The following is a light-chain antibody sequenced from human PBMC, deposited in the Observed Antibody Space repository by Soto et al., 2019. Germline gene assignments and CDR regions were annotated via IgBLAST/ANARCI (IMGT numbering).Light chain of an antibody. V-gene: IGLV2-14*01. CDR1: SSDVGCYNY. CDR3: TSYTSSITYV. Sequence: QSALTQPASVSGSPGQSITISCTGTSSDVGCYNYVSWYQQHPGKAPKLMIYEVANRPSGVSNRFSGSKSGNTASLTISGLQAEDEADYYFTSYTSSITYVFGTGTKLTVL. CDR2: EVA. J-gene: IGLJ1*01.